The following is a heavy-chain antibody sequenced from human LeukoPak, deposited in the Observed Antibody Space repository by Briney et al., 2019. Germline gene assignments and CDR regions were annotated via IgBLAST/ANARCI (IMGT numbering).Heavy chain of an antibody. CDR2: ISSSGSTI. J-gene: IGHJ3*02. V-gene: IGHV3-11*01. D-gene: IGHD3-22*01. Sequence: GGALRLFCAASGFTFSDYYMSWIRQAPGKGLEGFSYISSSGSTIYYADSVQGRFTISRDNSKNTLYLQMNSLRAEDTAVYYCAKSWRSYDSSSAYYAFDIWGQGTMVTVSA. CDR1: GFTFSDYY. CDR3: AKSWRSYDSSSAYYAFDI.